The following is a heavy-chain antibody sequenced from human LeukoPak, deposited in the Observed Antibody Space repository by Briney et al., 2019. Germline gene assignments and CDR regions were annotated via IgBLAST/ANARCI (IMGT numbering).Heavy chain of an antibody. CDR2: IYPDDSDT. CDR1: GYSFTSYW. D-gene: IGHD2-8*02. Sequence: GESLKISCKGSGYSFTSYWIAWVRQMPGKGLEWMGIIYPDDSDTRYSPSFQGQVTILADKSISTAYLQWSSLMASDTAMYYCARRDSYWYYFDYWGQGTLVTVSS. CDR3: ARRDSYWYYFDY. J-gene: IGHJ4*02. V-gene: IGHV5-51*01.